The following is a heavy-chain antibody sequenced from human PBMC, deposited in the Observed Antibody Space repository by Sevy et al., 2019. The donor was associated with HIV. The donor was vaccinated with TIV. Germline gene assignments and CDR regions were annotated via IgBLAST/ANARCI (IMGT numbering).Heavy chain of an antibody. V-gene: IGHV3-23*01. CDR3: ARRPDFGVIIPTGVLDV. J-gene: IGHJ6*02. CDR2: ISDSGLST. D-gene: IGHD3-3*01. Sequence: GGSLRLSCAGSGFTFGTYAMTWVRQAPGKGLQWVSVISDSGLSTYYEDSLQGRVTISKDNSKNTMHLHMNSLRVEDTATYYCARRPDFGVIIPTGVLDVWGQGTTVTVSS. CDR1: GFTFGTYA.